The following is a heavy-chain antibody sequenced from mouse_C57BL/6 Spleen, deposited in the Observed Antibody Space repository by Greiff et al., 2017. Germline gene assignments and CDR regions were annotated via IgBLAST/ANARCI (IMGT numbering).Heavy chain of an antibody. CDR1: GYTFTSYW. Sequence: APLQQPGAELVKPGASVKLSCKASGYTFTSYWMQWVKQRPGQGLEWIGEIDPSDSYTNYNQKFKGKATLTVDTSSSTAYMQLSSLTSEDSAVYYCARGTTVEAMDDWGEGTSVTVSS. D-gene: IGHD1-1*01. J-gene: IGHJ4*01. V-gene: IGHV1-50*01. CDR2: IDPSDSYT. CDR3: ARGTTVEAMDD.